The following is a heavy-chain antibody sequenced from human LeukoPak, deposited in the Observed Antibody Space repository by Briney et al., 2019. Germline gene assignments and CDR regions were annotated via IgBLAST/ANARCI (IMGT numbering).Heavy chain of an antibody. V-gene: IGHV3-9*01. Sequence: GGSLRLSCAASGFTFTDYWMSWVRQAPGKGLEWVSGISWNSGSIGYADSVKGRFTISRDNAKNSPYLQMNSLRAEDTALYYCAKGRIVGATGTSLDYWGQGTLVTVSS. CDR3: AKGRIVGATGTSLDY. J-gene: IGHJ4*02. CDR1: GFTFTDYW. CDR2: ISWNSGSI. D-gene: IGHD1-26*01.